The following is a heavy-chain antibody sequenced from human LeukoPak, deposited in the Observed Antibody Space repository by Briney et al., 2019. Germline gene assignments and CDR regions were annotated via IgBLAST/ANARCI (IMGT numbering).Heavy chain of an antibody. Sequence: GRSLRLSCAASGFTFSSYGMHWVRQAPGKGLEWVAVISYDGSNKYYADSVKGRFTISRDNSKNTLYLQMNSLRAEDTAVCYCAKESRQWLRYYFDYWGQGTLVTVSS. CDR2: ISYDGSNK. J-gene: IGHJ4*02. CDR3: AKESRQWLRYYFDY. CDR1: GFTFSSYG. D-gene: IGHD6-19*01. V-gene: IGHV3-30*18.